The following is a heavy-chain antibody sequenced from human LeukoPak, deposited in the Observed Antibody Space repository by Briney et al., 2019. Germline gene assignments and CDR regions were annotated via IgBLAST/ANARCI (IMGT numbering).Heavy chain of an antibody. Sequence: GGSLRLSCAASGFTFSSYWMHWVRQAPGKGLVWASRINSDGSSTSYADSVKGRFTISRDNAKNTLYLQMNSLRAEDTAVYYCAREGQQWLVSNDAFDIWGQGTMVTVSS. CDR3: AREGQQWLVSNDAFDI. CDR2: INSDGSST. CDR1: GFTFSSYW. J-gene: IGHJ3*02. V-gene: IGHV3-74*01. D-gene: IGHD6-19*01.